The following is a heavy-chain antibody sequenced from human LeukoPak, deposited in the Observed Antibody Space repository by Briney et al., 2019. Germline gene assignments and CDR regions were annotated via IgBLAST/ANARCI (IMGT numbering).Heavy chain of an antibody. CDR3: VREGYYDSSGYLGVFDY. CDR1: GFTFSSYA. D-gene: IGHD3-22*01. CDR2: ISGSGDTT. Sequence: GGSLRLSCAASGFTFSSYAMSWVRQAPGKGLEWVSTISGSGDTTYYADSVKGRFTISRDNAKNSVYLQMKSLRAEDTAVYYCVREGYYDSSGYLGVFDYWGQGTLVTVSS. V-gene: IGHV3-23*01. J-gene: IGHJ4*02.